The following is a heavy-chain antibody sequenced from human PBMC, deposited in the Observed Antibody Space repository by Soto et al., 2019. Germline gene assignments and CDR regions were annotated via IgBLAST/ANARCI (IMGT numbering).Heavy chain of an antibody. CDR3: ARGSPYSGYAW. CDR1: GGSFSGYY. D-gene: IGHD5-12*01. V-gene: IGHV4-34*01. J-gene: IGHJ4*02. CDR2: IYHSGST. Sequence: QVQLQQWGAGLLKPSETLSLTCAVYGGSFSGYYWSWIRQPPGKGLEWIGEIYHSGSTNYNPSLKSRVTISEDTSENRSSLKLSCVTAADTAVYYCARGSPYSGYAWWGQGTLVTVSS.